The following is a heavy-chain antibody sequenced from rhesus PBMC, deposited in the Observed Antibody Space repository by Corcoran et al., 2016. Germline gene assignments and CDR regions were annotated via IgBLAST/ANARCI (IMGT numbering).Heavy chain of an antibody. J-gene: IGHJ3*01. CDR3: ARDDYGSNVAFDF. V-gene: IGHV4-73*01. Sequence: QVKLQQWGEGLVTPSETLSLTCAGYGGCISGYYYWSWIRQAPGTGMEGVGNIGGNSASTNYNPSLKKRVTISKDTSKNQFSLKLSSVTAADTAVYYCARDDYGSNVAFDFWGQGLRVTVSS. CDR1: GGCISGYYY. CDR2: IGGNSAST. D-gene: IGHD4-29*01.